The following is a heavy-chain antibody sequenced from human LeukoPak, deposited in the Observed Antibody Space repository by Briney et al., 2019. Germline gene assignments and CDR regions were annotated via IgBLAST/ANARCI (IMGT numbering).Heavy chain of an antibody. J-gene: IGHJ6*03. D-gene: IGHD3-10*01. V-gene: IGHV3-30*02. CDR1: GFTFSSYG. CDR2: IRYDGSNK. Sequence: GGSLRLSCAASGFTFSSYGMHWVRQAPGKGLEWVAFIRYDGSNKYYADSVKGRFTISRDNSKNTLYLQMNSLRAEDTAVYYCAKTMVRGVINYYYYYMDVWGKGTTVTISS. CDR3: AKTMVRGVINYYYYYMDV.